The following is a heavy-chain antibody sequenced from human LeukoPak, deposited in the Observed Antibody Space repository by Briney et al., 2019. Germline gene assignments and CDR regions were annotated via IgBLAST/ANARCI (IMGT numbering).Heavy chain of an antibody. J-gene: IGHJ5*02. D-gene: IGHD6-19*01. V-gene: IGHV4-34*01. CDR3: ARDSVAEHKLPFDP. Sequence: SETLSLTCAVYGGSFSGYYWGWIRQPPGKGLEWIGSIYYSGSTYYNPSLKSRVTISVDTSKNQFSLKLSSVTAADTAVYYCARDSVAEHKLPFDPWGQGTPVTVSS. CDR2: IYYSGST. CDR1: GGSFSGYY.